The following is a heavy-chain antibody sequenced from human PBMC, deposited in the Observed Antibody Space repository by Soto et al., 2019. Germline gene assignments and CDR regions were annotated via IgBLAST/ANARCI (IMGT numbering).Heavy chain of an antibody. D-gene: IGHD2-2*01. CDR2: INAGNGDT. CDR3: ASAYCSSTSCYDRYWFDP. Sequence: GASVKVSCKASGYTFTSYAMHWVRQAPGQRLEWMGWINAGNGDTKYSQKFQGRVTITRDTSASTAYMELSSLRSEDTAVYYCASAYCSSTSCYDRYWFDPWGQGTLVTVYS. J-gene: IGHJ5*02. V-gene: IGHV1-3*01. CDR1: GYTFTSYA.